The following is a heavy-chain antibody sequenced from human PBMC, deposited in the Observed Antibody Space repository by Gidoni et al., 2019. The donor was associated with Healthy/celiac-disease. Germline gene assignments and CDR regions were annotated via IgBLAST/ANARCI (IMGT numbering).Heavy chain of an antibody. CDR2: IRSKANSYAT. V-gene: IGHV3-73*01. D-gene: IGHD1-26*01. J-gene: IGHJ6*02. Sequence: ASGKGLEWVGRIRSKANSYATAYAASVKGRFTISRDDSKNTAYLQMNSLKTEDTAVYYCTRHPELTLYYYYGMDVWGQGTTVTVSS. CDR3: TRHPELTLYYYYGMDV.